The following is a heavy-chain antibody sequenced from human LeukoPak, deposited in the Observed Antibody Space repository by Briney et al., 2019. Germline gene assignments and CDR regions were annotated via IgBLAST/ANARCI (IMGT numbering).Heavy chain of an antibody. CDR2: IRHSGST. CDR1: GGSFSDYY. CDR3: ARVTGRDSSSWLSETGLDY. Sequence: PSETLSLTCAVYGGSFSDYYWSWIRQPPGKGLEWMGEIRHSGSTNYNPSLKSRTTISVASSKNQFSLNLSSVTAADTAVYYCARVTGRDSSSWLSETGLDYWGQGTLVTVSS. V-gene: IGHV4-34*01. J-gene: IGHJ4*02. D-gene: IGHD6-13*01.